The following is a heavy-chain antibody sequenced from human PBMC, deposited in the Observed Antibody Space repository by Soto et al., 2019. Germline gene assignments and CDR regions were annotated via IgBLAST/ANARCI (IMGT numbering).Heavy chain of an antibody. CDR3: GSVGYCSSTNCLFYYYHYGMDV. CDR2: IIPIFGTT. CDR1: GGTFSSHA. J-gene: IGHJ6*02. Sequence: ASVKVSCKASGGTFSSHAISWGRQAPGRGLEWMGGIIPIFGTTNYAQNFRARVTITADESTSTAYMELSSLTSDDTAVYYCGSVGYCSSTNCLFYYYHYGMDVWGQGTTVTVSS. D-gene: IGHD2-2*03. V-gene: IGHV1-69*13.